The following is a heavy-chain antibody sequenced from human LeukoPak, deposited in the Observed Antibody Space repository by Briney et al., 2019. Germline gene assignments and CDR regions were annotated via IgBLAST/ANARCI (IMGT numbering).Heavy chain of an antibody. V-gene: IGHV1-8*01. J-gene: IGHJ5*02. D-gene: IGHD6-13*01. CDR3: ARGDIAAAGTGWFDP. CDR2: MNPNSGNT. Sequence: ASVKVSCKASGYIFTSYDINWVRQATGQGLEWMGWMNPNSGNTGYAQKFQGRVTMTRNTSISTAYMELSSLRSEDTAVYYCARGDIAAAGTGWFDPWGQGTLVTVSS. CDR1: GYIFTSYD.